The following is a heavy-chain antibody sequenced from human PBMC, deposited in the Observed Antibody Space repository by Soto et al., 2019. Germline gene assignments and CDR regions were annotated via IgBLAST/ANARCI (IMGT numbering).Heavy chain of an antibody. J-gene: IGHJ3*02. CDR1: GGTFSSYA. CDR2: IIPIFGTV. CDR3: ARVVGATTAVAFDI. Sequence: QVQLMQSGAEVKKPGSSVKVSCKASGGTFSSYAISWVRQAPGQGLEWMGGIIPIFGTVNYAQKFQGRVTITADESTSTAYMQLSSLRSEDTAVYYCARVVGATTAVAFDIWGQGTMVTVSS. D-gene: IGHD1-26*01. V-gene: IGHV1-69*01.